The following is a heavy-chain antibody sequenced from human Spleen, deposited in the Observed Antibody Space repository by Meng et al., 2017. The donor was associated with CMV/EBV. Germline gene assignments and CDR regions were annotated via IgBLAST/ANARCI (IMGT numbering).Heavy chain of an antibody. V-gene: IGHV3-7*01. D-gene: IGHD3-3*01. CDR3: ARDASITIFGVIIRADAFDI. CDR1: EFTFSTYW. J-gene: IGHJ3*02. Sequence: GESLKISCAASEFTFSTYWMNWVRQAPGKGLEWVANINPDGSEQYYVDSVKGRFTISRDNAKNSLFLQMDSLRAEDTAVYYCARDASITIFGVIIRADAFDIWGQGTVVTVSS. CDR2: INPDGSEQ.